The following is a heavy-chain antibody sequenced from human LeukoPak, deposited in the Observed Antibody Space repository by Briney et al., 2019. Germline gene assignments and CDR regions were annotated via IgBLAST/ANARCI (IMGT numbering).Heavy chain of an antibody. J-gene: IGHJ4*02. CDR1: GFTFSSYS. CDR2: ISSSSSYI. CDR3: ARDNGHSYGYYFDY. Sequence: GGSLRLSCAASGFTFSSYSMNWVRQAPGKGLEWVSSISSSSSYIYYADSVKGRFTISRDNAKNPLYLQMNSLRAEDTAVYYCARDNGHSYGYYFDYWGQGTLVTVSS. V-gene: IGHV3-21*01. D-gene: IGHD5-18*01.